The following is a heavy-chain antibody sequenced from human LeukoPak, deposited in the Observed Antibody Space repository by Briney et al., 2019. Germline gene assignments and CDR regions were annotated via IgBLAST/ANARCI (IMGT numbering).Heavy chain of an antibody. CDR2: FDPEDGET. Sequence: ASVKVSCKVSGYTLTELSMHWVRQAPGKGLEWMGGFDPEDGETIYAQKFQGRVTMTEDTSTGTAYMELSSLRSEDTAVYFCATDYYGSGSYSPQAFDIGGQGTMVTVSS. J-gene: IGHJ3*02. D-gene: IGHD3-10*01. CDR1: GYTLTELS. V-gene: IGHV1-24*01. CDR3: ATDYYGSGSYSPQAFDI.